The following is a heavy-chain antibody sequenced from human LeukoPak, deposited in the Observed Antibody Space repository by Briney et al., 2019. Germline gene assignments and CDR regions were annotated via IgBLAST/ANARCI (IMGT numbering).Heavy chain of an antibody. CDR2: ITGSGGDT. Sequence: PGKSLRLSCAASGFTFSTYGMHRVRQAPGKGLEWVSSITGSGGDTFYADSVKGRFTISRDNSKNTLYLQMNSLRGEDTAVYYCSKRMDVVMGTSQAFAIWGQGTMVTVSS. CDR1: GFTFSTYG. CDR3: SKRMDVVMGTSQAFAI. V-gene: IGHV3-23*01. J-gene: IGHJ3*02. D-gene: IGHD2-15*01.